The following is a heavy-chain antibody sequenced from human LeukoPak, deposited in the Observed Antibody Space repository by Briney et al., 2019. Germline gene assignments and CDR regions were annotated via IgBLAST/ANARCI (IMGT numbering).Heavy chain of an antibody. CDR1: GFTFSSYA. J-gene: IGHJ6*02. D-gene: IGHD4-17*01. Sequence: GGFLRLSCAASGFTFSSYAMSWVRQAPGKGLEWVSAISGSGGSTYYADSVKGRFTISRDNSKNTLYLQMNSLRAEDTAVYYCAKARSTVTTLKYYCYGMDVWGQGTTVTVSS. V-gene: IGHV3-23*01. CDR2: ISGSGGST. CDR3: AKARSTVTTLKYYCYGMDV.